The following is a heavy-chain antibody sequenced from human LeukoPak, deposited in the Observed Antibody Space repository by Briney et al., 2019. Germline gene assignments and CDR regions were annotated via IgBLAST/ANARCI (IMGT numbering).Heavy chain of an antibody. D-gene: IGHD1-26*01. Sequence: SGTLSLTGAVSGGSISSSNWWSWVRQPPGKGLEWIGEIYHSGSTNYNPSLKSRVTISVDTSKNQFSLKLSSVTAADTAVYFCARSFSEKFYFESWGQGTLVTVSS. V-gene: IGHV4-4*02. CDR1: GGSISSSNW. J-gene: IGHJ4*02. CDR3: ARSFSEKFYFES. CDR2: IYHSGST.